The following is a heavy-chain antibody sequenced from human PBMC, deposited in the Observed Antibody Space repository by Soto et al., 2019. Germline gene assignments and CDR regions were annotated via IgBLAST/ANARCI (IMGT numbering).Heavy chain of an antibody. D-gene: IGHD6-19*01. CDR3: ARDKWLDGRYAFDI. CDR2: IYYSGST. CDR1: GGSISSCGYY. V-gene: IGHV4-31*03. Sequence: SETLSLTCTVSGGSISSCGYYWSWIRQHPGKGLEWIGYIYYSGSTYYNPSLKSRVTISVDTSKNQFSLKLSSVTAADTAVYYCARDKWLDGRYAFDICGQGTMVTVS. J-gene: IGHJ3*02.